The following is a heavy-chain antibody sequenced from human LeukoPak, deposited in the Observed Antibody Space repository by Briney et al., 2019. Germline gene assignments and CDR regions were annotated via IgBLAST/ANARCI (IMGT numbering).Heavy chain of an antibody. CDR1: GFSFSTYE. Sequence: GGSLRLSCVASGFSFSTYEMNWVRQAPGKGLEWASYISSSSSTIYYADSVKGRFTISRDNAKNSLYLQMNSLRAEDTAVYYCARDLGITIFGVVRYYMDVWGKGTTVTVSS. J-gene: IGHJ6*03. CDR3: ARDLGITIFGVVRYYMDV. CDR2: ISSSSSTI. D-gene: IGHD3-3*01. V-gene: IGHV3-48*01.